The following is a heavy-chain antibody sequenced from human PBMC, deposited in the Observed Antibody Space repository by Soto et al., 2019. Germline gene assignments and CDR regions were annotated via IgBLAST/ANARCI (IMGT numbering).Heavy chain of an antibody. CDR3: ARASGRNVYAKRAYPPYYYYGMDV. V-gene: IGHV4-31*03. D-gene: IGHD2-8*01. CDR2: IYYSGRT. CDR1: GGSISSGGYY. J-gene: IGHJ6*02. Sequence: QVQLQESGPGLVKPSQTLSLTCTVSGGSISSGGYYWSWIRQHPGKGLEWIGYIYYSGRTDYNPSLKSRVTISVDTAKNQFSLTLSSVTAADTAVYYCARASGRNVYAKRAYPPYYYYGMDVWGQGTTVTVSS.